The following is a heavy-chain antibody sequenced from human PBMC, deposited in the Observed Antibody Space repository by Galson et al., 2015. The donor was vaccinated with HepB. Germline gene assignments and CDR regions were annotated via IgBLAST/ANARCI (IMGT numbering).Heavy chain of an antibody. V-gene: IGHV3-33*01. J-gene: IGHJ4*02. CDR1: GFTFSSYG. CDR2: IWYDGSNK. D-gene: IGHD5-18*01. Sequence: SLRLSCAASGFTFSSYGMHWVRQAPGKGLEWVAVIWYDGSNKYYADFVKGRFTISRDNSKNTLYLQMNSLRAEDTAVYYCARDGALQLLDYWGQGTLVTVSS. CDR3: ARDGALQLLDY.